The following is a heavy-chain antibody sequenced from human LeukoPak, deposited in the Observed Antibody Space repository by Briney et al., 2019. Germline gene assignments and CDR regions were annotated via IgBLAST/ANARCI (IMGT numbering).Heavy chain of an antibody. CDR1: GFIFSSYS. J-gene: IGHJ4*02. Sequence: LXLSXAASGFIFSSYSMNWVRQAPGKXLEWVSSISSSSSYIYYADSVKGRFTISRDNAKNSLYLQMNSLRAEDTAVYYCARGIVATLTRLFDYWGQGTLVTVSS. CDR2: ISSSSSYI. V-gene: IGHV3-21*01. D-gene: IGHD5-12*01. CDR3: ARGIVATLTRLFDY.